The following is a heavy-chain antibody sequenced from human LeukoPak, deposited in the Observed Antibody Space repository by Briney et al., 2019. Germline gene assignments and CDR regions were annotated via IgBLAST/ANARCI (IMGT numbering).Heavy chain of an antibody. D-gene: IGHD3-22*01. J-gene: IGHJ6*02. CDR1: GFTFSSYE. CDR2: ISSSGSTI. CDR3: AIGYTMITMIVVVDYGMDV. V-gene: IGHV3-48*03. Sequence: GGSLRLSCAAFGFTFSSYEMNWVRQAPGKGLEWVSYISSSGSTIYYADSVKGRFTISRDNAKNSLYLQMNSLRAEDTAVYYCAIGYTMITMIVVVDYGMDVWGQGTTVTVSS.